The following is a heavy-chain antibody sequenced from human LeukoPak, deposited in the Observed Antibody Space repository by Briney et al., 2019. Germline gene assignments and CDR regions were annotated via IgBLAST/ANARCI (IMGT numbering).Heavy chain of an antibody. CDR1: GFTFSNYG. D-gene: IGHD3-10*01. CDR2: IYYDGSKK. Sequence: GGSLRLSCATSGFTFSNYGMHWFRQAPGKGLEWVAIIYYDGSKKNYADSVRGRFTISRDNSKNTLYLQMNSLRVEDTAVYYCATWRGSGSYGGYFDYWGQGTPVTVSS. V-gene: IGHV3-33*01. CDR3: ATWRGSGSYGGYFDY. J-gene: IGHJ4*02.